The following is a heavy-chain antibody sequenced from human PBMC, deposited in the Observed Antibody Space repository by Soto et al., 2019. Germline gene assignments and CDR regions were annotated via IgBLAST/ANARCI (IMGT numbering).Heavy chain of an antibody. Sequence: QVQLVESGGGVVQPGRSLRLSCAASGFTFSSYGMHWVRQAPGKGLEWVAVISYDGSNKYYADSVKGRFTISRDNSKNTLYLQINSLRAEDTAVYYCAKGDYSNYDWFDPWGQGTLVTVSS. V-gene: IGHV3-30*18. D-gene: IGHD4-4*01. CDR1: GFTFSSYG. CDR3: AKGDYSNYDWFDP. CDR2: ISYDGSNK. J-gene: IGHJ5*02.